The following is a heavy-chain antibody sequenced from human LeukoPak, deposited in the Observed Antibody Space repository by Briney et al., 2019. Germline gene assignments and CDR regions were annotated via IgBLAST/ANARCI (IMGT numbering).Heavy chain of an antibody. J-gene: IGHJ5*02. CDR2: ISYDGSNK. Sequence: GGSQRLSCAASGFTFSSYAMHWVRQAPGKGLEWVAVISYDGSNKYYADSVKGRFTISRDNSKNTLYLQMNSLRAEDTAVYYCARGRSSWWGNWFDPWGQGTLVTVSS. CDR3: ARGRSSWWGNWFDP. V-gene: IGHV3-30*04. CDR1: GFTFSSYA. D-gene: IGHD6-13*01.